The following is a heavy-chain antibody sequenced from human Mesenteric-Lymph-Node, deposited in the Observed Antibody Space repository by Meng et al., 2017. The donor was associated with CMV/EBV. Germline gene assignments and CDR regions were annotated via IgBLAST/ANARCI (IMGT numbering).Heavy chain of an antibody. CDR1: GYTFTSYD. J-gene: IGHJ6*02. CDR3: ARDTARIQLWLGYYYYYGMDV. CDR2: MNPNSGNT. Sequence: ASVKVSCKASGYTFTSYDINWVRQATGQGLEWMGWMNPNSGNTGYAQKFQGRVTITRNTSISTAYMELSSLRSEDTAVYYCARDTARIQLWLGYYYYYGMDVWGQGTTVTV. D-gene: IGHD5-18*01. V-gene: IGHV1-8*03.